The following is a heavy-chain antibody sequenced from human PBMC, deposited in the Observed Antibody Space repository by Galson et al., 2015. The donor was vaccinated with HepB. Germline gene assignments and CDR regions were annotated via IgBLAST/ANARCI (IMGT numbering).Heavy chain of an antibody. Sequence: SLRLSCAASGFNFRSYAMYWVRQAPGKGLEWVAVISYDGSNKYYADSVRGRFTISRDNSKNTLYVQMNSLRAEDAAVYYCARNGIRHSYGFVHMDVWGQGTLVTVSS. V-gene: IGHV3-30-3*01. CDR3: ARNGIRHSYGFVHMDV. CDR2: ISYDGSNK. CDR1: GFNFRSYA. D-gene: IGHD5-18*01. J-gene: IGHJ6*02.